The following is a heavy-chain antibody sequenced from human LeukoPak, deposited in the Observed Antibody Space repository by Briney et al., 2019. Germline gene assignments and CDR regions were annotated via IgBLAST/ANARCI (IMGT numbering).Heavy chain of an antibody. J-gene: IGHJ4*02. Sequence: GGSLRLSCAASGFTFSSYSMNWVRQAPGKGLEWVSYISSSSSTIYYADSVKGRFTVSRDNAKTSLYLQMNSLRAEDTAVYYCARRDSGSRGFDSWGQGTLVTVSS. CDR1: GFTFSSYS. V-gene: IGHV3-48*01. D-gene: IGHD3-10*01. CDR2: ISSSSSTI. CDR3: ARRDSGSRGFDS.